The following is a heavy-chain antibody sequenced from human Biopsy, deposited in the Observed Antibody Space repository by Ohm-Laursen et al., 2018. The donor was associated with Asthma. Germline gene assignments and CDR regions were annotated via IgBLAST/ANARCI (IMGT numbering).Heavy chain of an antibody. J-gene: IGHJ4*02. D-gene: IGHD6-19*01. Sequence: SLRLSCAASRFTYEMHWVRQAPGKGLEWVAVISYDGSSIYYADSVKGRFTISRDNSKNTLSLQMNSLTAEDTAVYYGAREGVAGTHIEDWGQGTLVTVSS. CDR2: ISYDGSSI. CDR3: AREGVAGTHIED. CDR1: RFTYE. V-gene: IGHV3-30-3*01.